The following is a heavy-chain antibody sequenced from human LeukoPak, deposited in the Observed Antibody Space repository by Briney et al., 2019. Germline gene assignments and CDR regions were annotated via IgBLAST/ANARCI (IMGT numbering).Heavy chain of an antibody. CDR1: GGTFSSYA. CDR2: IILIFGTA. V-gene: IGHV1-69*05. J-gene: IGHJ5*02. CDR3: ARGRNLRMVRGMRGNWFDP. Sequence: SVKVSCTASGGTFSSYAISWVRQAPGQGLGWMGGIILIFGTANYAQKFQGRVTITTDESTSPAYMELSSLGSEDTAVYYCARGRNLRMVRGMRGNWFDPWGQGTLVTVSS. D-gene: IGHD3-10*01.